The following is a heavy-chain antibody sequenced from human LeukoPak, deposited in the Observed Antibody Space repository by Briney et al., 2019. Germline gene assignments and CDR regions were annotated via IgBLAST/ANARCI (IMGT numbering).Heavy chain of an antibody. CDR1: GCTFTSYG. CDR3: ARAPSNWNDAWVWYFDY. CDR2: ISPYNGNT. Sequence: ASVKVSCKASGCTFTSYGISWVRQAPGQGLEWMGWISPYNGNTNYAQKVQGRVTMTTDTSTSTAYMEVRSLRSDDTAVYYCARAPSNWNDAWVWYFDYWGQGTLVTVSS. D-gene: IGHD1-1*01. V-gene: IGHV1-18*01. J-gene: IGHJ4*02.